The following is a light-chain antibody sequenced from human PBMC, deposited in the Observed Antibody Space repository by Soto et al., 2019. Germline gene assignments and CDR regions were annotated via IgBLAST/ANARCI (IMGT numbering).Light chain of an antibody. V-gene: IGKV1-5*03. Sequence: DIQMTQSPSTLSASVGDRVTINCRASESVSRWLAWYQQKPVRTPKLLIYQASTLETVVSSRFSGSCSGTEFTLTISSLLPDDFATYYCPQYNDASRVLGQWKKVELK. CDR2: QAS. J-gene: IGKJ1*01. CDR1: ESVSRW. CDR3: PQYNDASRV.